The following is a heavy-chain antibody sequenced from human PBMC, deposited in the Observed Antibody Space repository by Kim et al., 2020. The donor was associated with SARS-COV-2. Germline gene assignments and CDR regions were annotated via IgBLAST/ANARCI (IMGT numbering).Heavy chain of an antibody. CDR2: ISYDGSNK. Sequence: GGSLRLSCAASGFTFSSYGMHWVRQAPGKGLEWVAVISYDGSNKYYADSVKGRFTISRDNSKNTLYLQMNSLRAEDTAVYYCAKDPRGLAAAGNWGQGTLVTVSS. D-gene: IGHD6-13*01. CDR3: AKDPRGLAAAGN. V-gene: IGHV3-30*18. CDR1: GFTFSSYG. J-gene: IGHJ4*02.